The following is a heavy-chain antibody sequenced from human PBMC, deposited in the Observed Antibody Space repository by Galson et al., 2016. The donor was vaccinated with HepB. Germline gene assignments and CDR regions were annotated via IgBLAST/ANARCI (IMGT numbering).Heavy chain of an antibody. CDR2: ISYDGSNE. D-gene: IGHD3-10*01. CDR3: ARGSHNLITMVKTGGRY. J-gene: IGHJ4*02. Sequence: SLRLSCAASGFTFGTYAMHWVRQAPGKGLEWVAVISYDGSNEYYADSVKGRFTISRDNSKNTLFLQMNSLRLEDTALYFCARGSHNLITMVKTGGRYWGQGTPVTVSS. V-gene: IGHV3-30*04. CDR1: GFTFGTYA.